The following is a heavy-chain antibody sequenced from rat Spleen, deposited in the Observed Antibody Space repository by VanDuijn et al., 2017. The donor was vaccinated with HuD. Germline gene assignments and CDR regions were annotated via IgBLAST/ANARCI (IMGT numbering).Heavy chain of an antibody. CDR1: GLSLSSNS. J-gene: IGHJ4*01. CDR2: IWSNGGT. Sequence: QVQLEESGPGLVQPSQTLSLTCTVSGLSLSSNSVSWIRQPPGKGLEWMGLIWSNGGTDHNSAIKSRLSISRDTSKSQVFLKMNSLQTEDTATYYCARDVANYYGGTYGVMAAWGQGASVTVSS. V-gene: IGHV2-47*01. CDR3: ARDVANYYGGTYGVMAA. D-gene: IGHD1-12*02.